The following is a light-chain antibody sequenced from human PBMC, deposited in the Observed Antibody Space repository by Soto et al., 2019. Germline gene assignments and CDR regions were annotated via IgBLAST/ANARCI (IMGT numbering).Light chain of an antibody. Sequence: EIVMTQSPATLSVSPGERATLSCRASQSVSSNLAWYQQKPGQAPRLLIYGASTRATGIPARFSGSGSGTEFTLTISSLQYEDVAGYYCQQYNNWLTWTFGQGTKVEIK. J-gene: IGKJ1*01. V-gene: IGKV3-15*01. CDR2: GAS. CDR1: QSVSSN. CDR3: QQYNNWLTWT.